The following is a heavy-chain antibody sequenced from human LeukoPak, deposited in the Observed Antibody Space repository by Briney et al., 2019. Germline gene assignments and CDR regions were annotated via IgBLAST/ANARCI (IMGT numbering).Heavy chain of an antibody. CDR3: ARGPDIVVVPAAIGRVRFDP. CDR1: GGTFSSYA. D-gene: IGHD2-2*01. V-gene: IGHV1-69*01. CDR2: IIPLFGTA. Sequence: GASVKVSCKASGGTFSSYAISWVRQAPGQGLEWMGGIIPLFGTANYAQKFQGRVTITADESTSTAYMELSSLRAEDTAVYYCARGPDIVVVPAAIGRVRFDPWGQGTLVTVSS. J-gene: IGHJ5*02.